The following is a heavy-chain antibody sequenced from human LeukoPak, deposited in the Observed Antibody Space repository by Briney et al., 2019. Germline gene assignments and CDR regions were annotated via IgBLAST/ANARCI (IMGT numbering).Heavy chain of an antibody. CDR2: IYYSGTT. CDR1: GGSISSYY. CDR3: ARGGEMATYQPFEY. J-gene: IGHJ4*02. V-gene: IGHV4-59*01. Sequence: SETLSLTCTVSGGSISSYYWTWIRQPPGKGLEWIGYIYYSGTTNYNPSLKSRVTISVDTSKNQFSLKLSSVTAADTAVYYCARGGEMATYQPFEYWGQGTLVTVSS. D-gene: IGHD5-24*01.